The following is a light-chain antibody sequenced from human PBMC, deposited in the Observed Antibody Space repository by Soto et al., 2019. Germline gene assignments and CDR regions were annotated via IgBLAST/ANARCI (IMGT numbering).Light chain of an antibody. CDR2: AAS. Sequence: DTQMTQSPSSLSASVGDRVTITCRASQSISSYLNWYQQKPGKAPKLLIYAASSLQSGVPSRFSGSGSGTDFTLTISSLQPEDFATYYCQQSYSTPITFGQGTDWRLN. J-gene: IGKJ5*01. CDR3: QQSYSTPIT. CDR1: QSISSY. V-gene: IGKV1-39*01.